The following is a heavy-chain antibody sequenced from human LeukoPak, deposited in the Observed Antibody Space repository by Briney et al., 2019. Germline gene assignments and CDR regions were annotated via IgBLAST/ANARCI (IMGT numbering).Heavy chain of an antibody. Sequence: GGSLRLSCAASGFTFSSYEMNWVRQAPGKGLEWVSYISSSGSTIYYADSVKGRFTISRDNAKNSLYLQMNSLRAEDTAVYYCARVLSGYPRRDYYYGMDVRGKGTTVTVSS. D-gene: IGHD3-9*01. V-gene: IGHV3-48*03. CDR3: ARVLSGYPRRDYYYGMDV. CDR1: GFTFSSYE. J-gene: IGHJ6*04. CDR2: ISSSGSTI.